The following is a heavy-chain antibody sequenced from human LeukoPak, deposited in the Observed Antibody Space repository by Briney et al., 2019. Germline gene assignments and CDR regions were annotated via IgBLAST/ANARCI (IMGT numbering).Heavy chain of an antibody. D-gene: IGHD6-13*01. Sequence: GGSLRLSCAASGFTFSSYAMHWVRQAPGKGLEWVAVISYDGSNKYYADSVKGRFTISRDNSKNTLYLQMNSLRAEDTAVYYCAREYPPGQQLVRNRRSFFDYWGQGTLVTVSS. CDR3: AREYPPGQQLVRNRRSFFDY. V-gene: IGHV3-30-3*01. J-gene: IGHJ4*02. CDR1: GFTFSSYA. CDR2: ISYDGSNK.